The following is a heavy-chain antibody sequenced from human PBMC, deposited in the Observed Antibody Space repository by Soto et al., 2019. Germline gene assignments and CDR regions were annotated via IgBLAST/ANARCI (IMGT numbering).Heavy chain of an antibody. V-gene: IGHV1-18*03. CDR1: GYTFTKYG. Sequence: QVQLVQSGAEVMNPGASVKVSCKTSGYTFTKYGVGWVRQAPGQGLEWMGWISGSSGNANYAEKVQGRITLTTDTSTSTAYIELRSLRSDDMAVYYCAREMAGLGGEYDYWGQGTLVTVSS. CDR2: ISGSSGNA. D-gene: IGHD3-16*01. CDR3: AREMAGLGGEYDY. J-gene: IGHJ4*02.